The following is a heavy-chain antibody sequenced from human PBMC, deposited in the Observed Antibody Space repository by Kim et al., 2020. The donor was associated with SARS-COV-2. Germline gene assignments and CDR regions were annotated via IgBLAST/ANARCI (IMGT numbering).Heavy chain of an antibody. CDR2: ISGSGGST. V-gene: IGHV3-23*01. CDR1: GFTFSSYA. D-gene: IGHD1-26*01. J-gene: IGHJ4*02. CDR3: ANGRGPRGELLHYFDY. Sequence: GGSLRLSCAASGFTFSSYAMSWVRQAPGKGLEWVSAISGSGGSTYYADSVKGRFTISRDNSKNTLYLQMNSLRAEDTAVYYCANGRGPRGELLHYFDYWGQGTLVTVSS.